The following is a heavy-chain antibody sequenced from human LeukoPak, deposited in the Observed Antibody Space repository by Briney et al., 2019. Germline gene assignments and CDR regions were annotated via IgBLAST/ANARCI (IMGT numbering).Heavy chain of an antibody. V-gene: IGHV3-30*04. D-gene: IGHD3-22*01. Sequence: PGGSLRLSCAASGFTFSRYAMHWVRQAPGKGLEWVAFISYDGSNKYYADSVKGRFTISRDNSKYTLDLQMNSLRAEDTAVYYCARRNHYDSKEIGYWGQGTLVTVSS. J-gene: IGHJ4*02. CDR1: GFTFSRYA. CDR2: ISYDGSNK. CDR3: ARRNHYDSKEIGY.